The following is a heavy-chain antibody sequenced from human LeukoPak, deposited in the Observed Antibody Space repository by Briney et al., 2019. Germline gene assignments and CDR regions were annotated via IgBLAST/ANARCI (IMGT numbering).Heavy chain of an antibody. D-gene: IGHD3-10*01. Sequence: PSETLSLTCIVSGDSISTSAYYWGWIRQPPGEGLQWIGSIYYSGNTYYNPSLKSRVTISVDRSKNQFSLKLSSVTAADTAVYYCARGGGAWFDPWGQGTLVTVSS. CDR1: GDSISTSAYY. CDR2: IYYSGNT. CDR3: ARGGGAWFDP. J-gene: IGHJ5*02. V-gene: IGHV4-39*07.